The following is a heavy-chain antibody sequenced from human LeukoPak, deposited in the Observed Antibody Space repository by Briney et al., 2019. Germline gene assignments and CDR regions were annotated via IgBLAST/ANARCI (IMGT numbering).Heavy chain of an antibody. V-gene: IGHV1-46*01. Sequence: ASVKVSCKAFGYTFTSYYMHWVRQAPGQGLEWMGIINPSGGSTSYAQKFQGRVTMTRDTSTSTVYMELSSLRSEDTAVYYCARARGFPGHFDYWGQGTLVTVSS. CDR3: ARARGFPGHFDY. CDR1: GYTFTSYY. J-gene: IGHJ4*02. D-gene: IGHD1-26*01. CDR2: INPSGGST.